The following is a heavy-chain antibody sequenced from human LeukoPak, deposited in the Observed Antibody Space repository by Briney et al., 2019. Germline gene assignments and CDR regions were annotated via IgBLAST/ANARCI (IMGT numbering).Heavy chain of an antibody. CDR2: INCSGGRT. J-gene: IGHJ4*02. D-gene: IGHD3-3*01. CDR3: AREMEWSQYHVGDY. Sequence: ASVKASPKTSRYTLTTSYMHWVRPAPGQGIEWMGMINCSGGRTAYAQRFQGRVTMTRDTSTSTVYMELSSLRSEDTAVYYCAREMEWSQYHVGDYWGQGTLVTVSS. V-gene: IGHV1-46*01. CDR1: RYTLTTSY.